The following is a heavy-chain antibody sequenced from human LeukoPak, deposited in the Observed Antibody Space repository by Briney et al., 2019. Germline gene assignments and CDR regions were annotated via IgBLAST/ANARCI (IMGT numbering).Heavy chain of an antibody. J-gene: IGHJ4*02. Sequence: SETLSLTCTVSGGSISSRPYYWGWVRQPPRKGLEWLGGISYSGSIHYNPSLKSRVTISVDTSKNHFSLRLSSVTAADTAVYYCATLEIGDYYFDYWGQGTLVTVSS. D-gene: IGHD2-21*01. CDR2: ISYSGSI. CDR1: GGSISSRPYY. V-gene: IGHV4-39*01. CDR3: ATLEIGDYYFDY.